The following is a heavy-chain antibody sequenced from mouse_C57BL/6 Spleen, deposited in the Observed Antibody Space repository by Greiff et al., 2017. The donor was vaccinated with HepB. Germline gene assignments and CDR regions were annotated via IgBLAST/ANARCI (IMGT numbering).Heavy chain of an antibody. J-gene: IGHJ2*01. CDR1: GYTFTSYW. Sequence: QVQLQQPGAELVKPGASVKLSCKASGYTFTSYWMHWVKQRPGQGLEWIGMIHPNSGSTNYNEKFKSKATLTVDKSSSTAYMQLSSLTSEDSAVYYCARSAIYKDYFDYWGQGTTLTVSS. CDR3: ARSAIYKDYFDY. CDR2: IHPNSGST. D-gene: IGHD1-3*01. V-gene: IGHV1-64*01.